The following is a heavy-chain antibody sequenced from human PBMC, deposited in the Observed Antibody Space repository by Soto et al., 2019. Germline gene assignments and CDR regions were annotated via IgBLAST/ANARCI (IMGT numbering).Heavy chain of an antibody. Sequence: QVQLQESGPGLVKPSQTLSLTCTVSGGSISSGGYYWSWIRQHPGKGLEWIGYIYYSGSTYYNPSLKSRVTISVDTSKKQFSLKLSSVTAADTAVYYCARATYCSSTSCQDGDWFDPWGQGTLVTVSS. D-gene: IGHD2-2*01. V-gene: IGHV4-31*03. CDR2: IYYSGST. CDR1: GGSISSGGYY. CDR3: ARATYCSSTSCQDGDWFDP. J-gene: IGHJ5*02.